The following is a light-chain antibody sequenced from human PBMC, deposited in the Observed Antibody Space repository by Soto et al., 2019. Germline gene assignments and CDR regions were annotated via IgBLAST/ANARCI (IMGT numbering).Light chain of an antibody. V-gene: IGLV2-14*01. CDR3: SSYTSSSTSWV. Sequence: ALTQPASVSGSPGQSITISCTGTSSDVGGHNYVSWYQQHPGKAPKLMIYDVSNRPSGVSNRFSGSKSGNTASLTISGLQAEDEADYYCSSYTSSSTSWVFGGGTKLTVL. J-gene: IGLJ3*02. CDR1: SSDVGGHNY. CDR2: DVS.